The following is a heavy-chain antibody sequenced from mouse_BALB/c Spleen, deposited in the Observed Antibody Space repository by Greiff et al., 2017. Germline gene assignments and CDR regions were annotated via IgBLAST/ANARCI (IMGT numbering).Heavy chain of an antibody. D-gene: IGHD2-4*01. V-gene: IGHV5-12-2*01. CDR1: GFTFSSYT. CDR2: ISNGGGST. J-gene: IGHJ2*01. Sequence: EVQGVESGGGLVQPGGSLKLSCAASGFTFSSYTMSWVRQTPEKRLEWVAYISNGGGSTYYPDTVKGRFTISRDNAKNTLYLQMSSLKSEDTAMYYCASVYYDYGYFDYWGQGTTLTVSS. CDR3: ASVYYDYGYFDY.